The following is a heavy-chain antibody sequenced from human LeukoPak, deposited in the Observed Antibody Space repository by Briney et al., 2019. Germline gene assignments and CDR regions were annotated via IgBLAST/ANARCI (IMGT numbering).Heavy chain of an antibody. CDR3: AREPAAAGKNWFDP. CDR1: GFTFSIYW. V-gene: IGHV3-7*01. J-gene: IGHJ5*02. Sequence: GGSLRLSCAASGFTFSIYWMSWVRQAPGKGLEWVANIKQDGSEKYYVDSVKGRFTISRDNAKNSLYLQMNSLRAEDTAIYYCAREPAAAGKNWFDPWGQGTLVTVSS. CDR2: IKQDGSEK. D-gene: IGHD6-25*01.